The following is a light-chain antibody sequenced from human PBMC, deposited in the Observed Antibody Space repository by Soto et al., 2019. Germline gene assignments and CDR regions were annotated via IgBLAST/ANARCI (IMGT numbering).Light chain of an antibody. Sequence: VLTQSPATLSLSPGEKATLSCRASQTIGAYLAWYQHKPGQAPRLLIFGASSRATGIPDRFSGSGSGTDFTLTISRLEPEDFAVYYCQQYGGSSWTFGQGTKVDIK. V-gene: IGKV3-20*01. CDR3: QQYGGSSWT. CDR2: GAS. CDR1: QTIGAY. J-gene: IGKJ1*01.